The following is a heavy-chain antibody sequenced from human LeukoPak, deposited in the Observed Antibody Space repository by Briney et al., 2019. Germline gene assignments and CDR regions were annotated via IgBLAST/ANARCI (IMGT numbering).Heavy chain of an antibody. Sequence: GESLKISCKGSGYSFTSYWNGRVRQMPGKGLEWRGIIYPGDADTRYSPSFQGHVTTSADKSISTAYLQWSSLKASDTAMYYCARHGKIAVVGTNYYYGMDVWGKGSTVTVSS. V-gene: IGHV5-51*01. J-gene: IGHJ6*01. CDR3: ARHGKIAVVGTNYYYGMDV. D-gene: IGHD6-19*01. CDR2: IYPGDADT. CDR1: GYSFTSYW.